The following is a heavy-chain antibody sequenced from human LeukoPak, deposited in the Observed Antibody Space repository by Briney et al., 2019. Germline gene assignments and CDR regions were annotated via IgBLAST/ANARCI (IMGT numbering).Heavy chain of an antibody. J-gene: IGHJ6*02. V-gene: IGHV4-31*03. CDR1: GGSIRSGDYS. CDR2: IYYSGST. Sequence: SETLSLTCTVSGGSIRSGDYSWNWIRQHPGKVLEWIGYIYYSGSTYYNPSLTSRVTMSVDTSKNQFSLKLSSVTAADTAIYYCAKDPTETSSLNFRNYYYYGMDIWGQGTTVIVSS. CDR3: AKDPTETSSLNFRNYYYYGMDI. D-gene: IGHD4-11*01.